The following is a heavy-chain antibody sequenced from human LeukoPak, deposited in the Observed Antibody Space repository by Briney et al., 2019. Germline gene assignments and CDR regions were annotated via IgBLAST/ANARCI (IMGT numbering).Heavy chain of an antibody. Sequence: SETLSLTCTVSGGSISNYYWSWIRPPPAKGLEWIGYIFYSGSTNYNPSLKSRVTISVDTSKNHFSLNLSSLTAADTAVYYCARGLAYCGGDCYDYWGQGILVTVSS. CDR1: GGSISNYY. CDR3: ARGLAYCGGDCYDY. CDR2: IFYSGST. J-gene: IGHJ4*02. D-gene: IGHD2-21*01. V-gene: IGHV4-59*01.